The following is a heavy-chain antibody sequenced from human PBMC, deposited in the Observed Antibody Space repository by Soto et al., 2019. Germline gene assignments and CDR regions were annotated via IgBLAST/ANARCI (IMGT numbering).Heavy chain of an antibody. CDR2: IYYSGST. D-gene: IGHD1-26*01. CDR1: GGSISSSSYY. Sequence: PSETLSLTCTVSGGSISSSSYYWGWIRQPPGKGLEWIGSIYYSGSTYYNPSLKSRVTISVDRSKNQFSLKLSSVTAADTAVYYCARGSDSGSYPFDYWGQGTLVTVSS. J-gene: IGHJ4*02. V-gene: IGHV4-39*07. CDR3: ARGSDSGSYPFDY.